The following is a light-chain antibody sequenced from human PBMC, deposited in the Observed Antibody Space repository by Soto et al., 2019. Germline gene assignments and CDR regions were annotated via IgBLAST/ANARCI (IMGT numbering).Light chain of an antibody. Sequence: QSALTQPASVSGSPGQSITISCTGTSSDVGGYNFVSWYQQHPGKAPKFIIYDVRNRPSGVSNRFSGSRSGNTASLTISGLHAEDDADYYCSSYTSSSTVIFGGGTKLTVL. CDR2: DVR. CDR3: SSYTSSSTVI. J-gene: IGLJ2*01. V-gene: IGLV2-14*03. CDR1: SSDVGGYNF.